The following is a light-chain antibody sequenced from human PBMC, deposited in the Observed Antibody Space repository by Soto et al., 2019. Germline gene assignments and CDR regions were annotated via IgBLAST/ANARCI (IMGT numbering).Light chain of an antibody. Sequence: EIVMTQSPGTLSLSPGERATLSCRASQSVSSSLAWYQQKPGQAPRLLIYGASTRATGIPVRFTGSGSGTEFTLTISSLQSEDFAVYYCQHYNNWPPWTFGRGTKVDIK. CDR3: QHYNNWPPWT. CDR1: QSVSSS. V-gene: IGKV3-15*01. CDR2: GAS. J-gene: IGKJ1*01.